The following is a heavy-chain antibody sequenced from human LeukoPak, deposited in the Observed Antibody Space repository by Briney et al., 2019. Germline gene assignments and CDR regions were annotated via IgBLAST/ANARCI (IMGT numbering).Heavy chain of an antibody. CDR2: ISSRSSTI. J-gene: IGHJ4*02. CDR1: GFTFSSYE. V-gene: IGHV3-48*03. CDR3: ARFGESNGYYVDY. Sequence: GASLRLSCAAPGFTFSSYEMNWVRQAPGKGLEWISYISSRSSTIYYADSVKGRFTISRDNAKNSLYLQMNSLRAEDTAVYYCARFGESNGYYVDYWGQGTLVTVSS. D-gene: IGHD3-22*01.